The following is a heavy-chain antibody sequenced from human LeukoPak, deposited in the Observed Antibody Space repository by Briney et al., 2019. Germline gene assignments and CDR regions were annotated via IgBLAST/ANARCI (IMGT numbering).Heavy chain of an antibody. V-gene: IGHV1-69*04. J-gene: IGHJ3*02. Sequence: ASVTLSCKASGATAASYAMNWGRQAPGPGLEWVARIITLLGMTTSAKTFHGRVAVNSDTSTNTVYLQLISPRPADPAVSYYSRASSRITFGGIRHAFDIWGQGTLVTVSS. D-gene: IGHD3-16*01. CDR1: GATAASYA. CDR2: IITLLGMT. CDR3: SRASSRITFGGIRHAFDI.